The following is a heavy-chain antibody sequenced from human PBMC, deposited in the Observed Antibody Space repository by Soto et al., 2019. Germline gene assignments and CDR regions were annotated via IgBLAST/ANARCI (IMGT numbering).Heavy chain of an antibody. CDR1: GGSISSYY. Sequence: PSETLSLTCTVSGGSISSYYWSWIRQPPGKGLEWIGYIYYSGSTNYNPSLKSRVTISVDTSKNQFSLKLSSVTAADTAVYYCAILRGGRMDCSSTSCRGRDRHYYYYGMDVWGQGTTVTVSS. CDR2: IYYSGST. CDR3: AILRGGRMDCSSTSCRGRDRHYYYYGMDV. D-gene: IGHD2-2*01. V-gene: IGHV4-59*01. J-gene: IGHJ6*02.